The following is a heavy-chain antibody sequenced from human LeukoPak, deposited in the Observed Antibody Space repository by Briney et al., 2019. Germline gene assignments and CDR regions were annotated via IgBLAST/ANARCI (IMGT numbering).Heavy chain of an antibody. CDR2: ISGTGDST. Sequence: GGSLRLTCAVSGFTFSSYGMSWVRQAPGKGLQWVSAISGTGDSTYYADSVKGRFTISRDNSKNTLYLQMDSLSAEDTAVYYCVKVDAWGQGTLVTVSS. D-gene: IGHD2-8*01. CDR3: VKVDA. J-gene: IGHJ4*02. CDR1: GFTFSSYG. V-gene: IGHV3-23*01.